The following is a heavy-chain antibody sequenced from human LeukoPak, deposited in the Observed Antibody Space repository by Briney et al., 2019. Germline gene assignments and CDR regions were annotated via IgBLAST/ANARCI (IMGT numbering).Heavy chain of an antibody. CDR2: FTSSSRSI. D-gene: IGHD3-9*01. CDR1: GFTFSSYS. Sequence: GGSLRLSCAASGFTFSSYSMTWVRQAPGKGLEWVSSFTSSSRSIYYADSVKGRFTISRDNAKKSLYLQMDSLRAEDTAVYYCASSLTGYYNWGQGTLVTVSS. V-gene: IGHV3-21*01. J-gene: IGHJ4*02. CDR3: ASSLTGYYN.